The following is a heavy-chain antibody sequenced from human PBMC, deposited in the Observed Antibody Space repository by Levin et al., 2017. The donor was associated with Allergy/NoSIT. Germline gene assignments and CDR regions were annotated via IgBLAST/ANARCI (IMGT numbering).Heavy chain of an antibody. V-gene: IGHV4-59*01. CDR1: GGSISSDN. D-gene: IGHD3-16*01. CDR2: IYDTGNT. J-gene: IGHJ4*02. CDR3: ARFVWGSERGFDY. Sequence: PSETLSLTCTVSGGSISSDNWSWIRQPPGKGLEWIGYIYDTGNTNYNPSLKSRVTLSVDTSKNQFSLKLSTVTPADTAVYYCARFVWGSERGFDYWGQGTLVTVSS.